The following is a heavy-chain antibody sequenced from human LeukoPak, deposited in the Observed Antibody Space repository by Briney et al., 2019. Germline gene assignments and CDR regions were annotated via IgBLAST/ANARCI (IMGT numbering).Heavy chain of an antibody. Sequence: GGSLRLSCTASRFTFSDYAINWVRQVPGKGLQCVSVITGSGGTTYYTESVRGRFTISRDNSKNTLYLEMNSLRAEDTAVYFCAKSYSTSWYGALGSWGQGTLVSVSS. CDR2: ITGSGGTT. D-gene: IGHD6-13*01. V-gene: IGHV3-23*01. CDR1: RFTFSDYA. CDR3: AKSYSTSWYGALGS. J-gene: IGHJ4*02.